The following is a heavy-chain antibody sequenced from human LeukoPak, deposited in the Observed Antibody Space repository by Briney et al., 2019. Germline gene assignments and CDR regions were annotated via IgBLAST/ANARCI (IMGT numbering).Heavy chain of an antibody. CDR2: ISHNVSP. V-gene: IGHV4-59*01. CDR1: GGSFSGYY. D-gene: IGHD3-9*01. CDR3: TRDHWLKSSKTWYYYGLDV. Sequence: PSETLSLTCAVYGGSFSGYYWSWIRQPPGKGLEWIGYISHNVSPDYSPSLKSRVTISADTSKNQFSLILRSVTAADTAVYYCTRDHWLKSSKTWYYYGLDVWGQGTTVTVSS. J-gene: IGHJ6*02.